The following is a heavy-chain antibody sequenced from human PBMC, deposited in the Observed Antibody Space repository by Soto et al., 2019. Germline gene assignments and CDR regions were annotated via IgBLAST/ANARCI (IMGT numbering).Heavy chain of an antibody. V-gene: IGHV4-59*01. CDR3: ARALRYFDWPPLYYRMDV. Sequence: PSETLSLTCIVSGGSISSYYWSWIRQPPGKGLEWIGYIYYSGSTNYNPSLKSRVTISVDTSKNQFSLKLSSVTAADTAVYYCARALRYFDWPPLYYRMDVWGQGTTLTVSS. CDR2: IYYSGST. CDR1: GGSISSYY. J-gene: IGHJ6*02. D-gene: IGHD3-9*01.